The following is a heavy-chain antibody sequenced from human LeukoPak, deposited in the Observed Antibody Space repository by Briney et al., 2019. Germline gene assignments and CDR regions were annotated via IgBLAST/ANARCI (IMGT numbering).Heavy chain of an antibody. CDR2: IYYSGST. D-gene: IGHD3-16*01. Sequence: SETLSLTCSVSGGSISSYYWNWIRQPPGKGLEWIGYIYYSGSTNYNPSLKSRVTISLDTSKNQFSLNLTSVTAADTAVYYCARFTPQGYGWGGYNRFDPWGQGTLVTVSS. J-gene: IGHJ5*02. CDR3: ARFTPQGYGWGGYNRFDP. CDR1: GGSISSYY. V-gene: IGHV4-59*01.